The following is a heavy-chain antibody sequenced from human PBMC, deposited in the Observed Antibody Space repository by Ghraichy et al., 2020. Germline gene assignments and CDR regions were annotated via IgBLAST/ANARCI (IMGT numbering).Heavy chain of an antibody. D-gene: IGHD6-19*01. J-gene: IGHJ4*02. Sequence: GGSLRLSCAASGFTFSSYGMHWVRQAPGKGLEWVAVIWYDGSNKYYADSVKGRFTISRDNSKNTLYLQMNSLRAEDTAVYYCARGIAVLGLDYWGQGTLVTVSS. V-gene: IGHV3-33*01. CDR3: ARGIAVLGLDY. CDR2: IWYDGSNK. CDR1: GFTFSSYG.